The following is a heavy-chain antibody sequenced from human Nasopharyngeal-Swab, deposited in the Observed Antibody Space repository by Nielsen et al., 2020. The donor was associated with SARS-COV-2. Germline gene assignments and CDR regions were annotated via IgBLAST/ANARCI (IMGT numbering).Heavy chain of an antibody. Sequence: SETLSLTCTVSGGSISSGSYYWSWIRQPAGKGLEWIGRIYTSGSTNYHPSLKSRVTISVDTSKNQFSLKLSSVTAADTAVYYCARVTGYSSGWRGFDYWGQGTLVTVSS. CDR1: GGSISSGSYY. V-gene: IGHV4-61*02. CDR2: IYTSGST. J-gene: IGHJ4*02. CDR3: ARVTGYSSGWRGFDY. D-gene: IGHD6-19*01.